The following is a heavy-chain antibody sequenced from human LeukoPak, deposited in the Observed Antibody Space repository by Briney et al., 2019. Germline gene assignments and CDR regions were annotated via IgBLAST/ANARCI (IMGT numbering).Heavy chain of an antibody. D-gene: IGHD6-13*01. CDR1: GYTFTGYY. V-gene: IGHV1-2*02. Sequence: ASVTVSCKASGYTFTGYYMHWVRQAPGQGLEWMGWINPNSGGTNYAQRFQGRVTMTRDTSISTAYMELSRLRSDDTAVYYCARDMAFIAAAGTGLDYWGQGTLVTVSS. J-gene: IGHJ4*02. CDR3: ARDMAFIAAAGTGLDY. CDR2: INPNSGGT.